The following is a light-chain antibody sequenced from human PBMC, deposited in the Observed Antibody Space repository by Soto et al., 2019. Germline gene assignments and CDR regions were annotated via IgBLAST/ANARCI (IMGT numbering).Light chain of an antibody. J-gene: IGKJ1*01. CDR3: QHYTFDSQT. CDR2: DVS. Sequence: DVQLTQSPATVSASVGDRVTITCRASHNINNWLAWYQQRPGSAPKLLMYDVSTLQTGVPSRFGGGNSGTEFTLSITSLQPDDFATDYCQHYTFDSQTFGQGTKVEVK. CDR1: HNINNW. V-gene: IGKV1-5*01.